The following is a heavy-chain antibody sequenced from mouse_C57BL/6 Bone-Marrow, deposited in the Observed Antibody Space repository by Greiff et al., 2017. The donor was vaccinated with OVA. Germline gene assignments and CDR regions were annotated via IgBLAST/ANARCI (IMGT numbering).Heavy chain of an antibody. Sequence: VQLQQSGPVLVKPGASVKMSCKASGYTFTDYYMNWVKQSHGKSLEWIGVINPYNGGTSYNQKFKGKATLTVDKSSSTAYMELNSLTSEDSAVYYCARERWLEGYFDVWGTGTTVTVSS. CDR2: INPYNGGT. CDR3: ARERWLEGYFDV. CDR1: GYTFTDYY. V-gene: IGHV1-19*01. D-gene: IGHD2-3*01. J-gene: IGHJ1*03.